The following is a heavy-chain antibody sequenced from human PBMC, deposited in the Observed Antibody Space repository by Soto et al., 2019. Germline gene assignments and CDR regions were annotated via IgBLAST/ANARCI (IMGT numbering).Heavy chain of an antibody. Sequence: GGSLRLSCAASGFTFSSYAMHWVRQAPGKGLEWVAVISYDGSNKYYADSVKGRFTISRDNSKNTLYLQMNSLRAEDTAVYYCASGDYGDYVFCDWGQGTLVTVSS. CDR1: GFTFSSYA. V-gene: IGHV3-30-3*01. J-gene: IGHJ4*02. CDR2: ISYDGSNK. CDR3: ASGDYGDYVFCD. D-gene: IGHD4-17*01.